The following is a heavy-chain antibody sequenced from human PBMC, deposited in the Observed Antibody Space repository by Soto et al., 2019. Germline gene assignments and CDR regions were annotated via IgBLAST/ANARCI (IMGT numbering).Heavy chain of an antibody. V-gene: IGHV2-5*02. D-gene: IGHD3-3*01. CDR1: GLSLSTSGAA. CDR3: AHRATMTIFGLIIDNGIWFDP. Sequence: QINLIESGPTLVKPTQTLTLTCTFSGLSLSTSGAAVGWVRQPPGRALEWLAVIYWDGDKRYNASLGNRLTITKDTSMNQVVLTLTNVDPADTATYYCAHRATMTIFGLIIDNGIWFDPWGQGTRVIVSS. CDR2: IYWDGDK. J-gene: IGHJ5*02.